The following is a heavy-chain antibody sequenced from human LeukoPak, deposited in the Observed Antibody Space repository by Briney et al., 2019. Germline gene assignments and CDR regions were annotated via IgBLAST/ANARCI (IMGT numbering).Heavy chain of an antibody. J-gene: IGHJ4*02. Sequence: GGSLRLSCAASGFTFSSYAMHWVRQAPGKGLEWVAVISYDGSNKYYADSVKGRFTISRDNSKNTLYLQMNSLRAEDTAVYYCARDRGCMRFSTSCHRIGYFDYWGQGTLVTVSS. CDR3: ARDRGCMRFSTSCHRIGYFDY. CDR1: GFTFSSYA. V-gene: IGHV3-30*04. CDR2: ISYDGSNK. D-gene: IGHD2-2*02.